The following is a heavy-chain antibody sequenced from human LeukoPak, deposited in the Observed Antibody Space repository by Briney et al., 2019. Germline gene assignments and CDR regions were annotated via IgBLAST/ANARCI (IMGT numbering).Heavy chain of an antibody. V-gene: IGHV3-21*04. CDR3: AKDRRIVAVGPRRTIKNWLDP. D-gene: IGHD6-13*01. Sequence: GGSLRLSCAASGFPFNNNNMDWVRQAPGKGLEWVSSISRSSIYIYYADSVKGRFTISRDNAKNSLYLQMKSLRAEDTAVYYCAKDRRIVAVGPRRTIKNWLDPWGQGTLVTVSS. CDR2: ISRSSIYI. J-gene: IGHJ5*02. CDR1: GFPFNNNN.